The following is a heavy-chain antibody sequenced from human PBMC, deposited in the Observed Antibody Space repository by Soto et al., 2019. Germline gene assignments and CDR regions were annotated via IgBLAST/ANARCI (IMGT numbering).Heavy chain of an antibody. CDR3: VKRGSLAAFAL. D-gene: IGHD6-13*01. V-gene: IGHV3-30*18. Sequence: QLVESGGDVVQPGTSLRLSCAASGFSLSSIGMHWVRRPPGKGLEWLALISYDGHKTYYTDSVKGRFTISRDNSKSILYLQMSSLTPEDTAVYYCVKRGSLAAFALWGPGTMVSVS. CDR2: ISYDGHKT. CDR1: GFSLSSIG. J-gene: IGHJ3*01.